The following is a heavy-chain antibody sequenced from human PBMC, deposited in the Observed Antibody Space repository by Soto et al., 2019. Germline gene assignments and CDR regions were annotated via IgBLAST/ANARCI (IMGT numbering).Heavy chain of an antibody. J-gene: IGHJ4*02. Sequence: PSETLSLTCTVSGGSISSGGYYWSWIRQHPGKGLEWIGYIYYSGSTYYNPSLKSRVTISVDTSKNQFSLKLSSVTAADTAVYYCARDAPSPFLSDILTGYFPYYFDYWGQGTLVTVSS. CDR1: GGSISSGGYY. CDR3: ARDAPSPFLSDILTGYFPYYFDY. D-gene: IGHD3-9*01. CDR2: IYYSGST. V-gene: IGHV4-31*03.